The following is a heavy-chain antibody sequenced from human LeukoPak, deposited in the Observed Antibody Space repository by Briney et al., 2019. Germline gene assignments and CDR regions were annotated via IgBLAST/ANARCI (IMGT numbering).Heavy chain of an antibody. CDR1: GYTFTGYY. J-gene: IGHJ4*02. V-gene: IGHV1-2*02. D-gene: IGHD6-19*01. Sequence: ASVKVSCKASGYTFTGYYMHWVRQAPGQGLEWMGWINPDSGGTNYAQKFQGRVTMTRDTSISTAYMELSRLRSDDTAVYYCARDFPGIAVAGDDYWGQGTLVTVSS. CDR3: ARDFPGIAVAGDDY. CDR2: INPDSGGT.